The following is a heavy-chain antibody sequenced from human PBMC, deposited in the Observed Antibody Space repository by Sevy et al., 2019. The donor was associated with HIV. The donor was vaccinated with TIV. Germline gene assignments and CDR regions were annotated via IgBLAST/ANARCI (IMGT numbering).Heavy chain of an antibody. Sequence: SETLSLTCTVSGGSVSSGSYYWSWIRQPPGKGLEWIGYIYYSGSTNYNPSLKRRVTISVDTSKNQFSLKLSSVTAADTAVYYCARGERAFYCSGGSCYSGYYYYYMDVWGKGTTVTVSS. V-gene: IGHV4-61*01. CDR1: GGSVSSGSYY. CDR2: IYYSGST. J-gene: IGHJ6*03. CDR3: ARGERAFYCSGGSCYSGYYYYYMDV. D-gene: IGHD2-15*01.